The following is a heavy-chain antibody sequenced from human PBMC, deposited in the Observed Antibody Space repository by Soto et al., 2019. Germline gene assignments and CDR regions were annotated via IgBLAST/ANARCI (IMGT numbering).Heavy chain of an antibody. J-gene: IGHJ4*02. CDR2: ISGSGGST. CDR1: GFTFSSYA. CDR3: AKDPASSRWFGESFFDY. V-gene: IGHV3-23*01. D-gene: IGHD3-10*01. Sequence: EVQLLESGGGLVQPGGSLRLSCAASGFTFSSYAMSWVRQAPGKGLEWVSAISGSGGSTYYADSVKGRFTISRDNSKNTLYLQMNSLRAEDTAVYYCAKDPASSRWFGESFFDYWGQGTLVTVSS.